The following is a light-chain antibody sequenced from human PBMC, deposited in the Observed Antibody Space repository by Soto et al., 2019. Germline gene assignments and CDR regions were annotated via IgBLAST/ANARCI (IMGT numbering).Light chain of an antibody. V-gene: IGKV1-5*03. CDR2: KAS. CDR3: QQLNSYPLT. J-gene: IGKJ4*01. Sequence: DIQMTQSPSTLAGSVGDTVTITCRASQTISSWLAWYQQKPGKAPKLLIYKASTLKSGVPSRFCGSGSGTDFTLTISSLQPEDFATYYCQQLNSYPLTFGGGTKVDIK. CDR1: QTISSW.